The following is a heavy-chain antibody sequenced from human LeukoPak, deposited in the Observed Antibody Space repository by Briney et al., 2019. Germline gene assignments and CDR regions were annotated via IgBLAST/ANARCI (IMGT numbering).Heavy chain of an antibody. Sequence: GGSLRLSCAASGFTFSSYSMNWVRQAPGKGLEWVSYISSSSSTIYYADSVKGRFTISRDNAKNSLYLQMNSLRAEDTAVYYCARDLEYYDFWSGTYGMDVWGQGTTVTVSS. CDR1: GFTFSSYS. CDR3: ARDLEYYDFWSGTYGMDV. CDR2: ISSSSSTI. D-gene: IGHD3-3*01. V-gene: IGHV3-48*01. J-gene: IGHJ6*02.